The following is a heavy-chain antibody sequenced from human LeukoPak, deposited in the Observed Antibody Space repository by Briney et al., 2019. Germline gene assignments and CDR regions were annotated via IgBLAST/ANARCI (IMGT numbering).Heavy chain of an antibody. Sequence: GGSLRLSCAASGFTFSGSAMHWARQASGKGLEWVGRIRSKANSYATAYAASVKGRFTISRDDSKNTAYLQMNSLKTEDTAVYYCTRRALNYYDSSGGDYWGQGTLVTVSS. J-gene: IGHJ4*02. D-gene: IGHD3-22*01. V-gene: IGHV3-73*01. CDR2: IRSKANSYAT. CDR1: GFTFSGSA. CDR3: TRRALNYYDSSGGDY.